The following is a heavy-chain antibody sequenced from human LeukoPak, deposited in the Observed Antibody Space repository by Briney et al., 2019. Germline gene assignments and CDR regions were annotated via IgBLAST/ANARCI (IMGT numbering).Heavy chain of an antibody. J-gene: IGHJ5*02. V-gene: IGHV3-30-3*01. CDR1: GFTFSAHS. Sequence: GRSLRPSCAASGFTFSAHSMHWVRQPPGKGLEWVAFISYDGSIKYYADSVKGRFTISRDNSKKTLYLQMNSLRAEDTAVYFCSRNPEREYWFDPWGQGTLVTVSS. CDR3: SRNPEREYWFDP. CDR2: ISYDGSIK.